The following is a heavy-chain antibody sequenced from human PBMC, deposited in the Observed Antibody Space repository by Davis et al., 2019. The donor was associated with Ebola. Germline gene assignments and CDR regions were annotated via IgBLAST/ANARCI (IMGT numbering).Heavy chain of an antibody. CDR1: GYTFTSYG. J-gene: IGHJ4*02. D-gene: IGHD6-13*01. Sequence: ASVKVSCKASGYTFTSYGISWVRQAPGQGLEWMGWISAYNGNTNYAQKLQGRVTMTTDTSTSTAYMELSSLRSEDTAVYYCARDRPVWRLAAAGTNYFDYWGQGTLVTVSS. CDR3: ARDRPVWRLAAAGTNYFDY. V-gene: IGHV1-18*01. CDR2: ISAYNGNT.